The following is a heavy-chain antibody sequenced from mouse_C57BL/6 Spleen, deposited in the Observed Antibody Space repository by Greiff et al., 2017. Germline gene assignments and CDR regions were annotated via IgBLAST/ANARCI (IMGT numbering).Heavy chain of an antibody. Sequence: EVKLVESGGDLVKPGGSLKLSCAASGFTFSSYGMSWVRQTPDKRLEWVATISSGGSYTSYPDSVKGRFTISRDNAKNTLYLQMSSLKSEDTAMYYCARANWDYFDDWGQGTTLTVSS. CDR1: GFTFSSYG. V-gene: IGHV5-6*01. J-gene: IGHJ2*01. CDR2: ISSGGSYT. CDR3: ARANWDYFDD. D-gene: IGHD4-1*01.